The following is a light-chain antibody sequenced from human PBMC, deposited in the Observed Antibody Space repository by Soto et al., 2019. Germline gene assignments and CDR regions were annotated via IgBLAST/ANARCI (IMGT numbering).Light chain of an antibody. J-gene: IGLJ1*01. Sequence: QSVLAQPASVSGSPGQTITISCTGTSSDVGGYNAVSWYQHHPGKAPKLIIYEVTHRPAGISDRFSASKSGNTASLTISGLQAEDEADYYCNSFRVNRLYVFGTGTKVNVL. CDR1: SSDVGGYNA. V-gene: IGLV2-14*01. CDR3: NSFRVNRLYV. CDR2: EVT.